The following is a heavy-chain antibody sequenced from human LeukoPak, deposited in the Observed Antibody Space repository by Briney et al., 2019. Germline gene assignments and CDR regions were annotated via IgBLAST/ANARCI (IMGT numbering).Heavy chain of an antibody. Sequence: AVKVSCKASGGTFSSYAISWVRQAPGQGLEWMGGIIPISGTTNYAQKFQGRVTMTRDTSTSTVYMELSSLSSEDTAVYYCARGDHVRIYAESAFDIWGQGTMVTVSS. D-gene: IGHD3-3*01. CDR2: IIPISGTT. CDR3: ARGDHVRIYAESAFDI. V-gene: IGHV1-69*05. CDR1: GGTFSSYA. J-gene: IGHJ3*02.